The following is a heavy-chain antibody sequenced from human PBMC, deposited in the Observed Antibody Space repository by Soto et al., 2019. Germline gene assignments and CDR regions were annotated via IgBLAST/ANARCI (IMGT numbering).Heavy chain of an antibody. CDR2: MNPNTGDT. CDR1: GYALRGYE. Sequence: GLAVKVSFAAAGYALRGYEIHWVRQAPGQGLEYMGWMNPNTGDTRNAQNFQGRVTMTRDKSISTAYLQWSSLKASDTAMYYCARWQSGYSGYDGGALDYYYGMDGWGQGTKVTVS. CDR3: ARWQSGYSGYDGGALDYYYGMDG. D-gene: IGHD5-12*01. J-gene: IGHJ6*02. V-gene: IGHV1-2*02.